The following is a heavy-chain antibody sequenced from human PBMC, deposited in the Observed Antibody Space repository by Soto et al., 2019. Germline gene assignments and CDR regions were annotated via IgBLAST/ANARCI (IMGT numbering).Heavy chain of an antibody. CDR2: INPNSGGT. D-gene: IGHD5-12*01. J-gene: IGHJ3*02. CDR3: ARVVATTPGGAFDI. CDR1: GYTFTGYY. Sequence: ASVKVSCKASGYTFTGYYMHWVRQAPGQGLEWMGWINPNSGGTNYAQKFQGWVTMTRDTSISTAYMELSRLRSDDTAVYYCARVVATTPGGAFDIWGQGTMVTVSS. V-gene: IGHV1-2*04.